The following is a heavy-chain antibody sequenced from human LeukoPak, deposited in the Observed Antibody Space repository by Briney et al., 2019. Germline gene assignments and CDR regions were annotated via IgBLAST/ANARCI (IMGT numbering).Heavy chain of an antibody. J-gene: IGHJ4*02. Sequence: SETLSLTCTVSGGSISSSSYYWGWIRQPLGKGLEWIGSIYYSGSTYYNPSLKSRVTISVDTSKNQFSLKLSSVTAADTAVYYCARHAITIFGVELYYFDYWGQGTLVTVSS. V-gene: IGHV4-39*01. CDR3: ARHAITIFGVELYYFDY. D-gene: IGHD3-3*01. CDR1: GGSISSSSYY. CDR2: IYYSGST.